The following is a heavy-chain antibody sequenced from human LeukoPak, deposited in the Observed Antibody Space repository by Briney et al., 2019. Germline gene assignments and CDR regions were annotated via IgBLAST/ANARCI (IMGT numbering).Heavy chain of an antibody. Sequence: GGSLRLSCAASGFTFSSYGMHWVRQAPGKGLEWVAFIRYDGSNKDYADSVKGRFTISRDNAKNSLYLQMNSLRAEDTALYFCAKAPTSSWSYNTFAAWGQGTMVTVSS. CDR1: GFTFSSYG. J-gene: IGHJ3*01. CDR2: IRYDGSNK. CDR3: AKAPTSSWSYNTFAA. V-gene: IGHV3-30*02. D-gene: IGHD6-13*01.